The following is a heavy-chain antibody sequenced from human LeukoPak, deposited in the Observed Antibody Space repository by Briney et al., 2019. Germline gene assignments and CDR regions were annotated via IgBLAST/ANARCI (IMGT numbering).Heavy chain of an antibody. D-gene: IGHD1-26*01. CDR2: INPNAGDT. Sequence: ASVKASCKASGYTFTTYYLHWVRQAPGQGLEWMGIINPNAGDTGYARKLLGRVTMTRDTSTSTVYMELSSLRYEDTAVYYCARGEGYRVGAWWYFDNWGQGTQVTVSS. CDR3: ARGEGYRVGAWWYFDN. J-gene: IGHJ4*02. V-gene: IGHV1-46*04. CDR1: GYTFTTYY.